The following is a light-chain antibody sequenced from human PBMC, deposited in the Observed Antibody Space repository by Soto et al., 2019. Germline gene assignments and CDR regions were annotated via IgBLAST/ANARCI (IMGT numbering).Light chain of an antibody. J-gene: IGLJ3*02. Sequence: QLVLSQSPSASASLGASVKLTCTLSSGHSTYAIAWYQKQPEKGPRFLMKLNSDGSHSKGDGIPHRFSGSSSGAERYLTISSLESEDEADYYCQTWGTGIWVFGGGTQLTVL. CDR1: SGHSTYA. V-gene: IGLV4-69*01. CDR2: LNSDGSH. CDR3: QTWGTGIWV.